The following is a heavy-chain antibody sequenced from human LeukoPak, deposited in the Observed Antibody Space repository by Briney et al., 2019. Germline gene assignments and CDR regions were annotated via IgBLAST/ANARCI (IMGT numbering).Heavy chain of an antibody. Sequence: SETLSLTCTVSGGSINSGSYSWGWIRQPPGKGLEWIGTIYHSGSTYYNPSLKSRVIISVDTSKNQFSLKLNSVTAADTAVYYCARPYKNWGFVFWGQGTLVTVSS. CDR2: IYHSGST. CDR1: GGSINSGSYS. D-gene: IGHD3-16*01. CDR3: ARPYKNWGFVF. V-gene: IGHV4-39*01. J-gene: IGHJ4*02.